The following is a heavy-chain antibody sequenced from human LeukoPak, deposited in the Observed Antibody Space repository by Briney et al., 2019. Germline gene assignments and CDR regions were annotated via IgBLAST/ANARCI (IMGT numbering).Heavy chain of an antibody. CDR1: GFTFSSYA. J-gene: IGHJ4*02. Sequence: GGSLRLSCAASGFTFSSYAMHWVRQAPGKGLAWVSLISSDGSSTTYADSVKGRFTISRDNAMNTLYLQMTSLRAEDTAVYYCARDVQIDCWGQGTLVTVSS. V-gene: IGHV3-74*01. CDR3: ARDVQIDC. CDR2: ISSDGSST.